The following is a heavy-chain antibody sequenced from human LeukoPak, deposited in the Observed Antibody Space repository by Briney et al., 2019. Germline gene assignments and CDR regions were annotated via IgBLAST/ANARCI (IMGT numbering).Heavy chain of an antibody. V-gene: IGHV1-2*02. CDR2: ISPSSGGT. D-gene: IGHD2-8*02. J-gene: IGHJ5*02. CDR3: ARVPMDYCTGDACHSALCHP. CDR1: GYTFTDCY. Sequence: ASLKVSCKASGYTFTDCYIHWVRQVPGQGLEWMGWISPSSGGTRSAQKFQDRVTMTRDTSISTGYMDMSSLRADDTGDTAVYYCARVPMDYCTGDACHSALCHPWAQGALVTVSS.